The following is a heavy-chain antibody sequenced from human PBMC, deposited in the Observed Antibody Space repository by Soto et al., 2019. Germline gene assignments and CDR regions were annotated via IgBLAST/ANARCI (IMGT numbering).Heavy chain of an antibody. D-gene: IGHD5-12*01. V-gene: IGHV1-69*13. J-gene: IGHJ5*02. CDR3: ARVGVLGFGGYENWFDP. Sequence: ASVKVSCKASGGTFSSYAISWVRQAPGQGLEWMGGIIPIFGTANYAQKFQGRVTITADESTSTAYMELSSLRSEDTAVYYCARVGVLGFGGYENWFDPWGQGTLVTVSS. CDR2: IIPIFGTA. CDR1: GGTFSSYA.